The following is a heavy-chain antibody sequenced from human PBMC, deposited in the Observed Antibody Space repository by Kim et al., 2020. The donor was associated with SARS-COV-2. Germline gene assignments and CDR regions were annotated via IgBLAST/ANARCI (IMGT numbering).Heavy chain of an antibody. V-gene: IGHV1-69*13. J-gene: IGHJ6*02. D-gene: IGHD5-12*01. CDR1: GGTFSSYA. CDR2: IIPIFGTT. Sequence: SVKVSCKASGGTFSSYAISWVRQAPGQGLEWMGGIIPIFGTTNNAQKFQGRVTITADESTSTVYMDLSSLRSEDTAVYYCARARYSGYPRGPSYYLYGMDVWGQGTTVTVSS. CDR3: ARARYSGYPRGPSYYLYGMDV.